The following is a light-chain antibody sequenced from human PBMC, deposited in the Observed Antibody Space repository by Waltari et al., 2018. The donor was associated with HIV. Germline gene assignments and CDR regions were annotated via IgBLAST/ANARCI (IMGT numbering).Light chain of an antibody. J-gene: IGLJ3*02. Sequence: QSVLTQPPSASRSPGQRVLISCSGTNSNIGNNFVSWLQQVPGVAPKLVIYRNEQRPSGGQERFAAGKAGSAAYLAITGLQLDDEDEYCGASWDDKLSQWVFGGGTRLAV. V-gene: IGLV1-47*01. CDR1: NSNIGNNF. CDR3: ASWDDKLSQWV. CDR2: RNE.